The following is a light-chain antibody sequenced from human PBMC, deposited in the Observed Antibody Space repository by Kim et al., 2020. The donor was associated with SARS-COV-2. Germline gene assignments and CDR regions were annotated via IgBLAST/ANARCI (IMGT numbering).Light chain of an antibody. Sequence: DIQMTQSPSTLSASVGTRVTITCRASQSISNNLAWYQQKPGKAPKVLIYKASSLESGVPSRFSGSGSGTEFTLTISSLQPDDFATYYCQHYNGYPLTFGGRAKVDI. CDR3: QHYNGYPLT. CDR2: KAS. J-gene: IGKJ4*01. CDR1: QSISNN. V-gene: IGKV1-5*03.